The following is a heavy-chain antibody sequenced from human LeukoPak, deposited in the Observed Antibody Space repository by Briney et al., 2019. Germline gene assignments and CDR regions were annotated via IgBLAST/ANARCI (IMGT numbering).Heavy chain of an antibody. CDR2: ISSSGSTI. CDR1: EFTFSSYE. V-gene: IGHV3-48*03. CDR3: ATLQGRSSDY. J-gene: IGHJ4*02. Sequence: GGSLRLSCAASEFTFSSYEMNWVRQAPGKGLEWVSYISSSGSTIYYADSVKGRFTIPRDNAKNSLYLQMNSLRAEDTAVYYCATLQGRSSDYWGQGTLVTVSS.